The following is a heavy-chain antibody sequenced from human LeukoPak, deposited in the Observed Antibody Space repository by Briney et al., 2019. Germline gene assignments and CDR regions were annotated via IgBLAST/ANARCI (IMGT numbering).Heavy chain of an antibody. Sequence: ASVKVSCKASGYTFTGYYTHWVRQAPGQGLEWMGWINPNSGGTNYAQKFQGRVTMTRDTSISTAYMELSRLRSDDTAVYYCARAVGGSGGTGTTKGMDVWGQGTTVTVSS. J-gene: IGHJ6*02. V-gene: IGHV1-2*02. D-gene: IGHD1-1*01. CDR3: ARAVGGSGGTGTTKGMDV. CDR1: GYTFTGYY. CDR2: INPNSGGT.